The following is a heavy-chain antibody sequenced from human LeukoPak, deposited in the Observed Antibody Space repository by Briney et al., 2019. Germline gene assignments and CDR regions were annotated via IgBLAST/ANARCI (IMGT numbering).Heavy chain of an antibody. V-gene: IGHV3-30*04. CDR2: ISYDGSNK. Sequence: GGSLRLSCAASGFTFSSYAMHWVRQAPGKGLEWVAVISYDGSNKYYADSVKGRFTISRDNSKNTLYLQMNSLRAEDTAVYYCAAGYCSSTSCFSYYYYGMDVWGQGTTVTVSS. J-gene: IGHJ6*02. D-gene: IGHD2-2*01. CDR1: GFTFSSYA. CDR3: AAGYCSSTSCFSYYYYGMDV.